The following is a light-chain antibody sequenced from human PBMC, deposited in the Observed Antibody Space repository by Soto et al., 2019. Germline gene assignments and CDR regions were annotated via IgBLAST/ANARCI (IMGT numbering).Light chain of an antibody. Sequence: EIVLTQSPGTLSLSPGERATLSCRASQSVSSSYLAWYQQKPGQAPRLLIYGASSRATGIPDRFSGSGSGTDFTLTISRLEPEDFAVYCWQQYGSSPYTFGQGTKLEIK. CDR3: QQYGSSPYT. V-gene: IGKV3-20*01. CDR1: QSVSSSY. CDR2: GAS. J-gene: IGKJ2*01.